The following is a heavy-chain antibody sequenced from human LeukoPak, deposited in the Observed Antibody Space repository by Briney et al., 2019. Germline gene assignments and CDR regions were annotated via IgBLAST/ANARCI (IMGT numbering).Heavy chain of an antibody. V-gene: IGHV4-34*01. Sequence: SETLSLTRAVYGGSFSDYYWSWIRQPPGKGLEWIGEINHSGSTNYNPSLKSRVTISVDTSKNQFSLKLSSVTAADTAVYYCARGTPMATNYYFDYWGQGTLVTVSS. CDR2: INHSGST. CDR3: ARGTPMATNYYFDY. J-gene: IGHJ4*02. D-gene: IGHD5-18*01. CDR1: GGSFSDYY.